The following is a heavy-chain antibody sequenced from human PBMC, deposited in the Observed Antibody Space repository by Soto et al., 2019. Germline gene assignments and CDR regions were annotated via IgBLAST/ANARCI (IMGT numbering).Heavy chain of an antibody. V-gene: IGHV1-69*01. D-gene: IGHD1-7*01. J-gene: IGHJ3*02. Sequence: QVQLVQSGAEVKKPGSSVKVSCKASGGTFSTYAISWVRQAPGQGLEWMGGNIPIFGTAKYAQKFQGRVTITADESTSTAYMELSSLRSEETAVYYCAKCMQAYWNYDAHHIWGQGTMVTVSS. CDR2: NIPIFGTA. CDR3: AKCMQAYWNYDAHHI. CDR1: GGTFSTYA.